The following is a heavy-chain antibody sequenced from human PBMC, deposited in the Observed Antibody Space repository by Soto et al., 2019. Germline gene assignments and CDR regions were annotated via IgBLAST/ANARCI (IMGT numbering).Heavy chain of an antibody. CDR2: IYWDDDK. J-gene: IGHJ6*02. Sequence: QITLKESGPTLVKPTQTLTLTCTFSGFSLSTSGVGVGWIRQPPGKALEWLALIYWDDDKRYSPSLKRGLTITKATYKNQMVLTRTNMDTVDTATSYGETLPRPGGMDLWGQGTTVTVSS. D-gene: IGHD1-26*01. CDR1: GFSLSTSGVG. V-gene: IGHV2-5*02. CDR3: ETLPRPGGMDL.